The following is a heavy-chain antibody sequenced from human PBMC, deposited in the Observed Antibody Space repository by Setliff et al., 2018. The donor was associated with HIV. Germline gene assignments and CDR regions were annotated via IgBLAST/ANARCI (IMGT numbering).Heavy chain of an antibody. D-gene: IGHD2-8*01. CDR2: INNETTTT. CDR3: ARPLLRTNAVYGILGNWFDS. Sequence: GGSLRLSCAASGFTFSKYWMHWVRQAPGQGLEWVSGINNETTTTTYADSVKGRFSISRDNAKNTLYLQMNSLRVEDTAVYYCARPLLRTNAVYGILGNWFDSWGRGTLVTVSS. V-gene: IGHV3-74*01. CDR1: GFTFSKYW. J-gene: IGHJ5*01.